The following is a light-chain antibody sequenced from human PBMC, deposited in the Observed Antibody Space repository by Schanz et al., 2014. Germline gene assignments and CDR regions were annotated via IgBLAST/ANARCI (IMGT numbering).Light chain of an antibody. Sequence: QSALTQPASVSGSPGQSITISCTGTSSDVGGYNFVSWYQQHPGKAPKLMIHDVSNRPSGVSNRFSASKSGNTASLTISGLQADDEAYYYCSSYSTTSTPLFAGGTKLIV. CDR2: DVS. CDR1: SSDVGGYNF. CDR3: SSYSTTSTPL. J-gene: IGLJ2*01. V-gene: IGLV2-14*01.